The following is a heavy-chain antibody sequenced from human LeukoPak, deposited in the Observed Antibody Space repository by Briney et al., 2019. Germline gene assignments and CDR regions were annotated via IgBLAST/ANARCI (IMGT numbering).Heavy chain of an antibody. CDR2: ISHDGTTT. CDR3: VSRFDY. V-gene: IGHV3-30*03. CDR1: GFTFSDYS. J-gene: IGHJ4*02. Sequence: PGGSLRLSCEASGFTFSDYSLHWFRQAPDKGLEWVAAISHDGTTTYYADSVQGRFTISRDNSKNTLYLQMDSLRDEDTAVYYCVSRFDYWGQGTLVTVSS.